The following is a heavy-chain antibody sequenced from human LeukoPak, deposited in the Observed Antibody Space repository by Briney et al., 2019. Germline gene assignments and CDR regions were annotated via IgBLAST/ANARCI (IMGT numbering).Heavy chain of an antibody. V-gene: IGHV4-30-2*01. Sequence: SETLSLTCTVSGGSISSGGYYWSWIRQPPGKGLEWIGYIYHSGSTYYNPSLKSRVTISVDRSKNQFSLKLSSVTAADTAVYYCARDVRVLRFLEWLGGWFDPWGQGTLVTVSS. D-gene: IGHD3-3*01. CDR1: GGSISSGGYY. CDR2: IYHSGST. J-gene: IGHJ5*02. CDR3: ARDVRVLRFLEWLGGWFDP.